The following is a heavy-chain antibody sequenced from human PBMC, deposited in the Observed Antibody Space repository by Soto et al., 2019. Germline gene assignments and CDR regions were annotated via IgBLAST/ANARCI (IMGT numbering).Heavy chain of an antibody. V-gene: IGHV4-34*01. D-gene: IGHD3-3*01. J-gene: IGHJ6*03. CDR3: ARVGGGSYDFWSGYSGFFYYMDV. Sequence: QVQLQQWGAGLLKPSETLSLTCAVYGGSFSGYYWRWIRQPPGKGLEWIGEINHSGSTNYNPSLKSRVTISVDTSKNQFSLKLSSVTAADTAVYYCARVGGGSYDFWSGYSGFFYYMDVWGRGTTVTVSS. CDR2: INHSGST. CDR1: GGSFSGYY.